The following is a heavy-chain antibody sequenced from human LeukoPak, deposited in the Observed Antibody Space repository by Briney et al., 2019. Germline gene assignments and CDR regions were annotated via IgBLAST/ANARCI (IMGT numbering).Heavy chain of an antibody. CDR3: ARHKREYYDILTGYFDY. V-gene: IGHV4-34*01. CDR1: GGSFSGYY. Sequence: SETLSLTCAVYGGSFSGYYWSWIRQPPGKGLEWIGEINHSGSTNYNPSLKSRVTISVDTSKNQFSLKLSSVTAADTAVYYCARHKREYYDILTGYFDYWGQGTLVTVSS. CDR2: INHSGST. J-gene: IGHJ4*02. D-gene: IGHD3-9*01.